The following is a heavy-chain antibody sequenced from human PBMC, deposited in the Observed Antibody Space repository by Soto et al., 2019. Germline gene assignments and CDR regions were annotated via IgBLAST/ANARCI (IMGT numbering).Heavy chain of an antibody. CDR1: GYSFSTYW. CDR3: ARLPGDSSGYSDY. V-gene: IGHV5-51*03. D-gene: IGHD3-22*01. CDR2: IYPGDSDT. Sequence: EVQLVQSGAEVKKPGXSLKISCQGSGYSFSTYWIAWVRQMPGKGLEWMGIIYPGDSDTRYSPSFQGQVTISADKSSTTAYLQWSSLKASDTAMYYCARLPGDSSGYSDYWGQGTLVTVSS. J-gene: IGHJ4*02.